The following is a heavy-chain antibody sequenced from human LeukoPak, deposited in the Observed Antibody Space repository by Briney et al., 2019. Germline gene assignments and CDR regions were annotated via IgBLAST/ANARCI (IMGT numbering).Heavy chain of an antibody. CDR3: AKDTSFYYGSGGFDY. J-gene: IGHJ4*02. Sequence: GGSLRLSCAASGFAFSNYGIHWVRQAPGKGLEWVSRINWNGGSRGYAESVKGRFTISRDNAKNSLYLQMHSLRAEDMAFYYCAKDTSFYYGSGGFDYWGQGTLVTVSS. CDR1: GFAFSNYG. V-gene: IGHV3-20*04. D-gene: IGHD3-10*01. CDR2: INWNGGSR.